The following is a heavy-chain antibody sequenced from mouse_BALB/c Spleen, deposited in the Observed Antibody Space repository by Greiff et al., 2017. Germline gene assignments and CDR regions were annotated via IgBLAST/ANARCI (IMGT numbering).Heavy chain of an antibody. CDR3: ARYYRYDDYAMDY. V-gene: IGHV8-12*01. J-gene: IGHJ4*01. D-gene: IGHD2-14*01. CDR2: IYWDDDK. CDR1: GFSLSTSGMG. Sequence: QVTLKVSGPGILQPSQTLSLTCSFSGFSLSTSGMGVSWIRQPSGKGLEWLAHIYWDDDKRYNPSLKSRLTISKDTSRNQVFLKITSVDTADTATYYCARYYRYDDYAMDYWGQGTSVTVSS.